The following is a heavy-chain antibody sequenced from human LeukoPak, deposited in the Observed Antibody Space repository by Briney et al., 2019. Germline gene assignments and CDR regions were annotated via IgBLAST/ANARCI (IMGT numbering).Heavy chain of an antibody. V-gene: IGHV3-74*01. Sequence: GSLRLPCAASGITFSSYWMHWVRQAPGKGLVWVSRINSDGNSRNYADSVKGRFTISRDNAKNSLYLQMNSLRAEDTALYYCSQSLNYWGQGTLVTVSS. D-gene: IGHD6-19*01. CDR2: INSDGNSR. CDR1: GITFSSYW. J-gene: IGHJ4*02. CDR3: SQSLNY.